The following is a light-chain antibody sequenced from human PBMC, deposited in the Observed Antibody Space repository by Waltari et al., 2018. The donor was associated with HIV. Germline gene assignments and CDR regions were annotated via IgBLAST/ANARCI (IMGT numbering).Light chain of an antibody. CDR2: WAS. V-gene: IGKV4-1*01. J-gene: IGKJ1*01. CDR1: QSVLYSSNNKNY. CDR3: QLYYSTPRT. Sequence: IVMTQSPASLAVSLGERATINCKSSQSVLYSSNNKNYLAWYQQKPGQHPKLLIYWASTRESGVPDRFSGSWSGTDFTLTISSLQAEDGALYYWQLYYSTPRTFGQGTKVEVK.